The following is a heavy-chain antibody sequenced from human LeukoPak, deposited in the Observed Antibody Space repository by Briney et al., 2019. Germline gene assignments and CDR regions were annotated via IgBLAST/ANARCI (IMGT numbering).Heavy chain of an antibody. D-gene: IGHD4/OR15-4a*01. CDR3: ARRAGAYSHPYDY. Sequence: AGGSLRLSCAASGFTFSSYGMSWVRQAPGKGLEWVSAITGGGDTTYYADSVKGRFTISRDNSKNTLYLQMNSLRAEDTAVYYCARRAGAYSHPYDYWGQGTLVTVSS. V-gene: IGHV3-23*01. J-gene: IGHJ4*02. CDR1: GFTFSSYG. CDR2: ITGGGDTT.